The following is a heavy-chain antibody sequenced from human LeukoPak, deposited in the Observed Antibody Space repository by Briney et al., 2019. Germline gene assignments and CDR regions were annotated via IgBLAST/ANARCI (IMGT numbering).Heavy chain of an antibody. J-gene: IGHJ6*03. CDR2: IYSSGST. V-gene: IGHV4-61*09. D-gene: IGHD5-12*01. CDR3: ANSRWLIDYYLDV. Sequence: SETLSLTCTVSGGSISSGSYCWSWIRQPAGKGLEWIGHIYSSGSTNYNPSLKSRITISADTSKNQFSLNVSSVTAADTAVYYCANSRWLIDYYLDVWGKGTTVIVSS. CDR1: GGSISSGSYC.